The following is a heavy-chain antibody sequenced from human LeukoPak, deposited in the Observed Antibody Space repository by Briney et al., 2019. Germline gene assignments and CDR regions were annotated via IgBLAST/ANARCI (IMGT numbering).Heavy chain of an antibody. V-gene: IGHV4-59*01. CDR3: ARGDKSGNYGYYFDY. J-gene: IGHJ4*02. Sequence: PSETLSLTCTVSGVSISSYYWSWIWQPPGKGLEWIGFINYSGSTNCNPSLESRVTISVDTSKNQFSLNLNSVTAADTAVYYCARGDKSGNYGYYFDYWGQGIPVTVSS. D-gene: IGHD1-26*01. CDR2: INYSGST. CDR1: GVSISSYY.